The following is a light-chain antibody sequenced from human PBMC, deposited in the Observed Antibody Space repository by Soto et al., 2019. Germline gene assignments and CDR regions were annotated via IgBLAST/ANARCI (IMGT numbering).Light chain of an antibody. Sequence: IQLTQSPSSLSAFVVDIVTITCLSSQGISNLLAWYQQKPGKAPKVLIYAASTLQSGVPSRFSGSGSATDFTLTISSLQHEDFATYYCQHFKTFPITFGQGTRMEI. V-gene: IGKV1-9*01. J-gene: IGKJ5*01. CDR3: QHFKTFPIT. CDR2: AAS. CDR1: QGISNL.